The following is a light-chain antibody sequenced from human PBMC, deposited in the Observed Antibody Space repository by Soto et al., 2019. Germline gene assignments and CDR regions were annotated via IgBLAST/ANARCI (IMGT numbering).Light chain of an antibody. CDR1: QSVGSY. J-gene: IGKJ3*01. CDR3: QQYNNWLS. CDR2: DAS. Sequence: IVMTQSPAALSVSPGDRATLSCRAGQSVGSYLAWYQQKPGQAPRLLIYDASTRATGIPARFSGSGSGTEFTLSINSLQSEDFAVYYCQQYNNWLSFGPGTKVDIK. V-gene: IGKV3-15*01.